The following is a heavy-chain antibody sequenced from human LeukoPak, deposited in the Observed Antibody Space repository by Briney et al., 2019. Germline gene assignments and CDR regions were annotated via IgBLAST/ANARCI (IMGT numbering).Heavy chain of an antibody. D-gene: IGHD3-22*01. Sequence: GGSLRLSCAASGFSFSNYWMSWVRQAPGKGLEWVGHAKQDGSETYYVDSVKGRFTVSRDNSKNSLFLQMNSLRVEDTAMYYCARDLPSSGYWYRDAFGIWGRGTMVTVSS. CDR1: GFSFSNYW. CDR3: ARDLPSSGYWYRDAFGI. CDR2: AKQDGSET. J-gene: IGHJ3*02. V-gene: IGHV3-7*01.